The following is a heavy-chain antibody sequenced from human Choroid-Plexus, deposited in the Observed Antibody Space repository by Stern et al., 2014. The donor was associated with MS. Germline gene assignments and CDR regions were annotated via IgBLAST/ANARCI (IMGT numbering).Heavy chain of an antibody. J-gene: IGHJ5*02. D-gene: IGHD2/OR15-2a*01. V-gene: IGHV3-30*18. CDR2: VSYDGSNK. Sequence: DQLVESGGGVVQPGRPLRLSCVASGFTFGSCAMHWVRQAPGKGLEWVAGVSYDGSNKYYADSVKGRFTISRDHSQNTLYMQMSSLRPEDTAVYYCAKDRQYLTYFFDHWGQGSLVTVSS. CDR1: GFTFGSCA. CDR3: AKDRQYLTYFFDH.